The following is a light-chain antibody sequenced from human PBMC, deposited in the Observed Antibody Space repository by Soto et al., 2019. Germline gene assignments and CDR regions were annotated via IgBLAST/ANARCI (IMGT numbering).Light chain of an antibody. CDR3: QQYDNSPLT. Sequence: IQLTQSPSSLSASVGDRVTITCRASQGISSYLAWYQQKPGKAPKLLIYTASTLQSGVPSRFSGSGSGTDFTLTISSLQPEDFGTYYCQQYDNSPLTFGGGTKVEI. V-gene: IGKV1-9*01. CDR2: TAS. J-gene: IGKJ4*01. CDR1: QGISSY.